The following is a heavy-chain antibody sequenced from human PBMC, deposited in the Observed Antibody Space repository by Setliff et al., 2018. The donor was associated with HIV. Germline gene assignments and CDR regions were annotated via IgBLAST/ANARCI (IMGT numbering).Heavy chain of an antibody. CDR2: IYYSGST. V-gene: IGHV4-39*01. Sequence: SETLSLTCSVSGDSISSSSYYWGWIRQPPGKGLEWIGSIYYSGSTYYNPSLNSRVTIYVDASKNQFSLKLSSVTAADTAVYYCASLPPLYDSSGYYFDYWRQGTLVTVSS. CDR3: ASLPPLYDSSGYYFDY. CDR1: GDSISSSSYY. J-gene: IGHJ4*02. D-gene: IGHD3-22*01.